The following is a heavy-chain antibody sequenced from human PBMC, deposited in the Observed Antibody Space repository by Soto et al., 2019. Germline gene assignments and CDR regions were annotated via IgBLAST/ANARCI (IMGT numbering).Heavy chain of an antibody. J-gene: IGHJ4*02. D-gene: IGHD5-12*01. CDR3: TRPAWGYSGYADFDY. CDR2: IRSKANSYAT. CDR1: GFTFSGSA. V-gene: IGHV3-73*01. Sequence: GGSLRLSCAASGFTFSGSAMHWVRQASGKGLEWVGRIRSKANSYATAYAASVKGRFTISRDDSKNTAYLQMNSLKTEDTAVYYCTRPAWGYSGYADFDYWGQGTLVTVSS.